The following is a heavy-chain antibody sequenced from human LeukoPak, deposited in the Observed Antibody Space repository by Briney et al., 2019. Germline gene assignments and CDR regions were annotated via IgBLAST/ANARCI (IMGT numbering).Heavy chain of an antibody. J-gene: IGHJ4*02. D-gene: IGHD1-1*01. Sequence: GGSLRLSCAASGFTFSTFWMSWVRQAPGKGLEWVANIKTDGSEKYYVDSMKGRFTVARDNAKNSLYLQMDSLRAEDTAVYYCARGGTFVSDYWGQGPRVTVSA. CDR1: GFTFSTFW. CDR3: ARGGTFVSDY. CDR2: IKTDGSEK. V-gene: IGHV3-7*01.